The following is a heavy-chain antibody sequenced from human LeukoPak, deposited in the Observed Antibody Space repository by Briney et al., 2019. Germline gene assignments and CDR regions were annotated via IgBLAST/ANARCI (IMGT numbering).Heavy chain of an antibody. J-gene: IGHJ4*02. Sequence: GGSLRLSCVASGFTFSRYAMHWVRQAPGKGLERVAVIWDDGRNKYYADSVKGRFTISIDNSKNTLYLQMNSLRAEDTAEYYCARGVAPTYYFDYWGQGTLVTVSS. V-gene: IGHV3-33*01. CDR3: ARGVAPTYYFDY. D-gene: IGHD2-15*01. CDR1: GFTFSRYA. CDR2: IWDDGRNK.